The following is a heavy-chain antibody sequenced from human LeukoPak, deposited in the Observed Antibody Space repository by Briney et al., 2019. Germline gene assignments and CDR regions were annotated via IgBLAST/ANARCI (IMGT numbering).Heavy chain of an antibody. D-gene: IGHD2-2*01. J-gene: IGHJ4*02. CDR1: GYTFTDYF. CDR2: TSPKSGDR. Sequence: ASVKVSRKISGYTFTDYFIHWVRQAPGQGLEWMGWTSPKSGDRKCTQKFQGRVTMTRDTSISTVYMELDRLTFDDTAVYFCASGACSRTSCYSLDYWGQGTLVTVPS. V-gene: IGHV1-2*02. CDR3: ASGACSRTSCYSLDY.